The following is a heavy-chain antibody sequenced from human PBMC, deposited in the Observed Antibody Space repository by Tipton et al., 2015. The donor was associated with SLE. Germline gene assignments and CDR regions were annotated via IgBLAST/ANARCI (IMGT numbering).Heavy chain of an antibody. V-gene: IGHV3-30*02. Sequence: SLRLSCAASGFTFSSYGMHWVRQAPGKGLEWVAFIRYDGSNKYYADSVKGRFTISRDNSKNTLYLQMNSLRAEDTAVYYCAKSVGAAKSGAFDIWGQGTMVTVSS. D-gene: IGHD1-26*01. CDR3: AKSVGAAKSGAFDI. CDR1: GFTFSSYG. J-gene: IGHJ3*02. CDR2: IRYDGSNK.